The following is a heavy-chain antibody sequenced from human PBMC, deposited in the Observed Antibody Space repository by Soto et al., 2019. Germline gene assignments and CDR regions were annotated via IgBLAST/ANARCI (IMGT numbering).Heavy chain of an antibody. V-gene: IGHV4-31*03. J-gene: IGHJ6*02. CDR3: ARFTGRVNSYHYYGLDV. Sequence: QVQLQESGPGLVKPSQTLSLTCSVSGGSISSAGYYWSWIRQHPGKGLEWIGYIHYMGSTYYNPSPESRVTISVDTSKNEFSLNLTSVTAADTAVYYCARFTGRVNSYHYYGLDVWGQGTTVTVSS. D-gene: IGHD5-18*01. CDR1: GGSISSAGYY. CDR2: IHYMGST.